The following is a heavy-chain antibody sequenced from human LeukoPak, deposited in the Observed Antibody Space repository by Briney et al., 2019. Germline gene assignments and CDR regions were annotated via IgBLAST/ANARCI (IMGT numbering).Heavy chain of an antibody. CDR3: ARGPNYGDRVDYFDY. V-gene: IGHV3-7*01. D-gene: IGHD4-17*01. CDR1: GFIFRNHW. CDR2: IKQGGNEK. Sequence: GGSLRLSCAASGFIFRNHWMSWVRQVPGRGLEWVAHIKQGGNEKHYVDSVEGRFTLSRDDSKNSLYQQMNSLRVDDSAVYYCARGPNYGDRVDYFDYWGQGTLVTVSS. J-gene: IGHJ4*02.